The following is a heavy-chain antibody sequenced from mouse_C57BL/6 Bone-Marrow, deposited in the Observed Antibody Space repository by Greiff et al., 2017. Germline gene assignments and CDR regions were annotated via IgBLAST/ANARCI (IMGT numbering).Heavy chain of an antibody. Sequence: QVQLKQSGAELVKPGASVKISCKASGYAFSSYWMNWVKQRPGKGLAWLGQIYPGDGDTNSNGKIKGQATLPADKASSTADMQLSSLTSEDSAVYFCARWEGLDYWGQGTTLTVSS. CDR1: GYAFSSYW. V-gene: IGHV1-80*01. D-gene: IGHD4-1*01. CDR2: IYPGDGDT. J-gene: IGHJ2*01. CDR3: ARWEGLDY.